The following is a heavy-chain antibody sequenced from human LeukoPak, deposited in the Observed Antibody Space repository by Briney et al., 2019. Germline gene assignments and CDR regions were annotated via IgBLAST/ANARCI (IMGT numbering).Heavy chain of an antibody. Sequence: GGSLRLPCAAPGFTFSSYAMNWVRQAPGKGLEWVSATGSTGVSTFYADSVKGRFTVSRDNSKNTLSLQMNSLRAEDTAVYYCAKDPGVVPAHYFDYWGQGILVTVSS. D-gene: IGHD2-2*01. V-gene: IGHV3-23*01. CDR2: TGSTGVST. CDR3: AKDPGVVPAHYFDY. CDR1: GFTFSSYA. J-gene: IGHJ4*02.